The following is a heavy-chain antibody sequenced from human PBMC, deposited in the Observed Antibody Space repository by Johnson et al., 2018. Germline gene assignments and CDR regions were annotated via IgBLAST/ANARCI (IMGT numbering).Heavy chain of an antibody. CDR2: IGSAGDT. CDR1: GFTFSNYD. J-gene: IGHJ2*01. V-gene: IGHV3-13*01. CDR3: ARDGGYDTSGSGRYWYFDL. D-gene: IGHD3-22*01. Sequence: EVQLVESGGGLVQPGGSLRLSCAASGFTFSNYDMHWVRQATGKGLEWVSVIGSAGDTNYPVSVKGRFIISRENAKNALYLQMNSLRAGDTAVYYWARDGGYDTSGSGRYWYFDLWGRGTLVTVST.